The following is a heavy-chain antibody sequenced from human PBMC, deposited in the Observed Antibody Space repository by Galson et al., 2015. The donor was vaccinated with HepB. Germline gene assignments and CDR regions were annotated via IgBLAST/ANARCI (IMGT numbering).Heavy chain of an antibody. Sequence: CAISGDSVSSNSAAWNWIRQSPSRGLEWLGRTYYRSKWYNDYAVSVKSRITINPDTSKNQFSLQLNSVTPEDTAVYYCARDAHLIAAAGMVYYGMDVWGQGTTVTVSS. CDR2: TYYRSKWYN. D-gene: IGHD6-13*01. CDR1: GDSVSSNSAA. CDR3: ARDAHLIAAAGMVYYGMDV. V-gene: IGHV6-1*01. J-gene: IGHJ6*02.